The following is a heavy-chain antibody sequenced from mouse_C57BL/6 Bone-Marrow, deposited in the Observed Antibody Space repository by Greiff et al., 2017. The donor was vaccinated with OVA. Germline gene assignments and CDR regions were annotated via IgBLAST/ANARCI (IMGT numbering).Heavy chain of an antibody. V-gene: IGHV1-19*01. Sequence: EVQLQESGPVLVKPGASVKMSCKASGYTFTDYYMNWVKQSHGKSLEWIGVINPYNGGTSYNQKFKGKATLTVDKSSSTAYMELNSLTSEDSAVYYCASITTGVATGDYWGQGTTLTVSS. CDR3: ASITTGVATGDY. CDR1: GYTFTDYY. D-gene: IGHD1-1*01. CDR2: INPYNGGT. J-gene: IGHJ2*01.